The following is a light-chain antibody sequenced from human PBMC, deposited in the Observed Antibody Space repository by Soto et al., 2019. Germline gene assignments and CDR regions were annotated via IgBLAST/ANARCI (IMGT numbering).Light chain of an antibody. V-gene: IGLV2-8*01. Sequence: QSALTQPPSASGSPGQSVTIFCNGTSSDVGGYNYVSWYQQHPGKAPKLMIYEVSKRPSGVPDRFSGSKSGNTASLTVSGLQAEDEADYYCQSYDSSLSGVVFGGGTKVTVL. CDR2: EVS. CDR3: QSYDSSLSGVV. J-gene: IGLJ2*01. CDR1: SSDVGGYNY.